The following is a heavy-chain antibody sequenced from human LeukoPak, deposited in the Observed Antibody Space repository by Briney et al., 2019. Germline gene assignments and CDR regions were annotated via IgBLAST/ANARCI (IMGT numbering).Heavy chain of an antibody. V-gene: IGHV1-8*01. J-gene: IGHJ6*02. CDR2: MNPNSGNT. D-gene: IGHD6-13*01. Sequence: ASVKVSCKASGYTFTSYDINWVRQATGQGLEWMGWMNPNSGNTGYAQKFQGRVTMTRNTSISTAYMELSSLRSEDTAVYYCARVGYSSSWDYYYYGMDVWGQGTTVTVSS. CDR1: GYTFTSYD. CDR3: ARVGYSSSWDYYYYGMDV.